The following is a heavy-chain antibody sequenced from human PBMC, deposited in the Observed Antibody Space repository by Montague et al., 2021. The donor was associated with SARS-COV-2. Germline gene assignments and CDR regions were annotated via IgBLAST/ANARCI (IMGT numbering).Heavy chain of an antibody. CDR3: ARDRQLYNSHSGFDS. Sequence: SETLSLTCTVSGGAISTYFWSWIRQPPGKGLEWIGYIFYSGSTNYNPSLKSRITISVDTSKNQFSLRLTSVTAADTAIYYCARDRQLYNSHSGFDSWGQGILVTISS. D-gene: IGHD3-3*01. V-gene: IGHV4-59*01. CDR1: GGAISTYF. J-gene: IGHJ4*02. CDR2: IFYSGST.